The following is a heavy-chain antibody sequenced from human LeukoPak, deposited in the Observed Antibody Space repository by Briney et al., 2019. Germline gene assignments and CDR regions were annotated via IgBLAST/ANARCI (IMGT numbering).Heavy chain of an antibody. D-gene: IGHD3-16*01. J-gene: IGHJ6*02. CDR2: IYYSGST. CDR1: CGSISSDY. CDR3: ARQCFYGMDV. Sequence: SETLSLTCTVSCGSISSDYWSWIRQPPGKGLEWIGYIYYSGSTNYNPSLKSRVTISVDTSKNQFSLKLSSVTAADTAVYYCARQCFYGMDVWGQGTTVTVSS. V-gene: IGHV4-59*08.